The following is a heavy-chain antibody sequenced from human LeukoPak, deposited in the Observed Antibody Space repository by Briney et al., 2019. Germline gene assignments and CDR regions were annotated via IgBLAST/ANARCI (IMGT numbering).Heavy chain of an antibody. V-gene: IGHV1-2*02. CDR3: ARGGVGSPRNALDI. CDR2: INPNSRVK. Sequence: ASVKVSCKASGYTFTGYYMHWVRPSPGQGLEGIGWINPNSRVKNYAHKFQGRVTMTQDTSTTAAYIELSSLRSDDTAVYYCARGGVGSPRNALDIWGQGTMVTVSS. J-gene: IGHJ3*02. D-gene: IGHD2-8*02. CDR1: GYTFTGYY.